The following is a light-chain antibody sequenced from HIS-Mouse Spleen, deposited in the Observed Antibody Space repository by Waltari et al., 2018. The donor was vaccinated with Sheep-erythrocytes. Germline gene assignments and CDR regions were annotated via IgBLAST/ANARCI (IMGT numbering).Light chain of an antibody. Sequence: SYELTQPPSVSVSPGQTASITCSGDKLGDKYACWYQQKPGQSPVLVIYQDSKRPSGSLGQFPGSNSGNTATLTISGTQAMVEADYYCQAWDSSSWVFGGGTKLTVL. CDR2: QDS. V-gene: IGLV3-1*01. CDR3: QAWDSSSWV. CDR1: KLGDKY. J-gene: IGLJ3*02.